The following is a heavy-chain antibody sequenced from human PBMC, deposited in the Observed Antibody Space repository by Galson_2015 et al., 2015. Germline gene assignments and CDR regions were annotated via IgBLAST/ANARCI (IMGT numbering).Heavy chain of an antibody. V-gene: IGHV3-43*02. Sequence: SLRLSCAASGFTFDDYAMHWVRHAPGKGLEWVSLISGDGGSTYYADSVKGRFTISRDNSKNSLYLQMNSLRTEDTALYYCAKDNLRGYDMQDWYFDLWGRGTLVTVSS. CDR1: GFTFDDYA. CDR3: AKDNLRGYDMQDWYFDL. J-gene: IGHJ2*01. CDR2: ISGDGGST. D-gene: IGHD3-22*01.